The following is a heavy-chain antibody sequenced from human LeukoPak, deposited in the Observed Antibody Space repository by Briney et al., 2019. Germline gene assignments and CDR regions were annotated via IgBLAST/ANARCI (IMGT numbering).Heavy chain of an antibody. Sequence: ASVKVSCRASGYTFTGYHIHWVRQAPGQGLEWMGRINPNSGDTNYAQNFQGRVTMTRDTSINTAYMELSRLRSDDTAVYYCARDYCSSTSCLFDYWGQGTLVTVSS. CDR3: ARDYCSSTSCLFDY. V-gene: IGHV1-2*06. CDR2: INPNSGDT. J-gene: IGHJ4*02. D-gene: IGHD2-2*01. CDR1: GYTFTGYH.